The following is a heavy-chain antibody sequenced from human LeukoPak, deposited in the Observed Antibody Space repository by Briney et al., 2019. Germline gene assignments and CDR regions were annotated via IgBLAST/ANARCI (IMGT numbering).Heavy chain of an antibody. CDR1: GYIFTNYG. D-gene: IGHD3-10*01. J-gene: IGHJ4*02. CDR2: ISAYNDNT. CDR3: ARDRERGSGRPHLVDY. Sequence: GASVTVSCKASGYIFTNYGISWVRQAPGQGLEWMGWISAYNDNTNYAQKVQGRLTMTADTSTSTAYMELKSLRSDDTAVYYCARDRERGSGRPHLVDYWGQGTLVTVSS. V-gene: IGHV1-18*01.